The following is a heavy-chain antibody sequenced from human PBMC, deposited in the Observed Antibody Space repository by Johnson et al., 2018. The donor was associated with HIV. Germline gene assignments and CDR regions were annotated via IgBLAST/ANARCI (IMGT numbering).Heavy chain of an antibody. CDR1: GFTFDDYA. D-gene: IGHD3-3*02. CDR3: AKDTLLESGFDI. Sequence: VQLVESGGGLVQPGRSLRLSCAASGFTFDDYAMHWVRQAPGKGLEWVSGISWNSGSICYADSVKGRFTISRDNAKNSLYLQMNSLRAEDTALYYCAKDTLLESGFDIWGQGTMVTVSS. V-gene: IGHV3-9*01. J-gene: IGHJ3*02. CDR2: ISWNSGSI.